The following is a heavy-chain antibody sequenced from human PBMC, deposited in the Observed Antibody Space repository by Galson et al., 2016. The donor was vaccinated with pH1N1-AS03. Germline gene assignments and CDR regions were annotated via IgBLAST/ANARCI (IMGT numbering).Heavy chain of an antibody. D-gene: IGHD2-21*02. CDR2: IFESGTT. J-gene: IGHJ6*02. CDR1: GYSIRSGYW. V-gene: IGHV4-38-2*02. Sequence: TCAVSGYSIRSGYWWGWVRQPPGKGLQWIGSIFESGTTYSNPSLRSRLTLSVDTSRNQFSLKLSSVTAADTAVYYCMREGSLVTMHQYFGMEVWGQGTSVTVS. CDR3: MREGSLVTMHQYFGMEV.